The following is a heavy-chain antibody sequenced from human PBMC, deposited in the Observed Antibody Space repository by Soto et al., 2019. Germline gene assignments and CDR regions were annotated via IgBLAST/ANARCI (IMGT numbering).Heavy chain of an antibody. V-gene: IGHV4-39*01. J-gene: IGHJ5*02. Sequence: SETLSLTCTVSGGSISSGSSYWGWIRQPPGKGLEWVGTVYHSGTTYYNPSLKSRVTISVDTSKRQFSLNLSSVTAADTAVYYCARHLYGDYILSSCFDPWGHRTLVTVSS. CDR1: GGSISSGSSY. CDR3: ARHLYGDYILSSCFDP. CDR2: VYHSGTT. D-gene: IGHD4-17*01.